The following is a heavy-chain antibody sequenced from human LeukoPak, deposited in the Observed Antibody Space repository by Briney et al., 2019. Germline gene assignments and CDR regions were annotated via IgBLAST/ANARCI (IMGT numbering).Heavy chain of an antibody. J-gene: IGHJ6*02. Sequence: GGSLRLSCAASGVTFSSYSMNWVRQAPGKGLEWVSSISSSSSYIYYADSVKGRFTISRDNAKNSLYLQMNSLRAEDTAVYYCARAPDRNYYYYYGMDVWGQGTTVTVSS. CDR1: GVTFSSYS. CDR2: ISSSSSYI. D-gene: IGHD3-22*01. V-gene: IGHV3-21*01. CDR3: ARAPDRNYYYYYGMDV.